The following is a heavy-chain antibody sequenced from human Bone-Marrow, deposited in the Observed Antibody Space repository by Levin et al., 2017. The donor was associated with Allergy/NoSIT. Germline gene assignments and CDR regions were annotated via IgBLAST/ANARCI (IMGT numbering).Heavy chain of an antibody. CDR2: ISASGRKT. V-gene: IGHV3-23*01. J-gene: IGHJ4*02. D-gene: IGHD3-3*01. CDR1: GFTFSNSA. Sequence: GGSLRLSCAASGFTFSNSAMSWVRQAPGKGLEWVSGISASGRKTYSADSVEGRFTISRDNSKNTLYLQMSSLRAEDTALYYCAQGRGEHDLWSGYPLMFFDFWGQGTLVTVSS. CDR3: AQGRGEHDLWSGYPLMFFDF.